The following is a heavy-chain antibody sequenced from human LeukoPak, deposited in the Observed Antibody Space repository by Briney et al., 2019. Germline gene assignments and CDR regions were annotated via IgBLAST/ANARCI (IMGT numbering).Heavy chain of an antibody. CDR2: IYYSGST. D-gene: IGHD5-24*01. J-gene: IGHJ4*02. Sequence: PSETLSLTCTVSGVSISSYYWSWLRQPPGKGLEWIGYIYYSGSTNYNPSLKSRVTISVDTSKNQFSLKLSSVTAADTAVYYCARGSRDGYNYYWGQGTLVTVSS. CDR1: GVSISSYY. V-gene: IGHV4-59*01. CDR3: ARGSRDGYNYY.